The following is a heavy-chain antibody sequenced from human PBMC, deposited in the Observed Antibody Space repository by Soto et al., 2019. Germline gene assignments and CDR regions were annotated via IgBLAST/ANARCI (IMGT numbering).Heavy chain of an antibody. CDR3: ARTSIAAAGTPYYYYGMDV. J-gene: IGHJ6*02. D-gene: IGHD6-13*01. CDR1: GFTFSSYG. Sequence: QVQLVESGGGVVQPGRSLRLSCAASGFTFSSYGMHWVRQAPGKGLEWVAFIWYDGSNKYYADSVKGRFTISRDNSKNTLYLQMNSLRAEDTAVYYCARTSIAAAGTPYYYYGMDVWGQGTTVTVSS. CDR2: IWYDGSNK. V-gene: IGHV3-33*01.